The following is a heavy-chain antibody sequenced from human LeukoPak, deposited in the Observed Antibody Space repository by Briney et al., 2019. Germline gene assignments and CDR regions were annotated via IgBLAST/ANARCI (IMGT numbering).Heavy chain of an antibody. D-gene: IGHD2-2*01. Sequence: ASVKVSCKASGYTFTSYGISWVRQAPGQGLEWMGWISAYNGNTNYAQKFQGRVTMTRNTSISTAYMELSSLRSEDTAVYYCARLEYCSSTSCFVYWGQGTLVTVSS. V-gene: IGHV1-18*01. CDR1: GYTFTSYG. J-gene: IGHJ4*02. CDR2: ISAYNGNT. CDR3: ARLEYCSSTSCFVY.